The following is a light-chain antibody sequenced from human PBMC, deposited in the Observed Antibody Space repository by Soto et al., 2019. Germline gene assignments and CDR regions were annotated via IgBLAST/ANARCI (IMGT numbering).Light chain of an antibody. J-gene: IGKJ1*01. CDR3: QQYSRVPLT. CDR2: GAS. V-gene: IGKV3-20*01. Sequence: ENVLTQSPGTLALSQGERATLSCRASQSVSDNYLAWYQQRPGQAPRLVISGASSRATGIPDRFSASGSGTDFTLTISRLEAEDFAVYYCQQYSRVPLTFGQGTKVDIK. CDR1: QSVSDNY.